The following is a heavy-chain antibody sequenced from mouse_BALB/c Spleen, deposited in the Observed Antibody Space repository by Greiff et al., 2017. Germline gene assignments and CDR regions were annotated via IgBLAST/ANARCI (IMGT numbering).Heavy chain of an antibody. CDR2: ISSGGST. D-gene: IGHD1-2*01. Sequence: EVQLVESGGGLVKPGGSLKLSCAASGFTFSSYAMSWVRQTPEKRLEWVASISSGGSTYYPDSVKGRFTISRDNARNILYLQMSSLRSEDTAMYYCARGFTTATDYAMDYWGQGTSVTVSS. CDR3: ARGFTTATDYAMDY. V-gene: IGHV5-6-5*01. J-gene: IGHJ4*01. CDR1: GFTFSSYA.